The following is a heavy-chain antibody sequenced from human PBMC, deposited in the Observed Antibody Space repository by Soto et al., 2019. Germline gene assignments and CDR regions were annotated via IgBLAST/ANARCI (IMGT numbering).Heavy chain of an antibody. CDR1: GFTFDDYA. V-gene: IGHV3-9*01. CDR2: ISWNSGSI. CDR3: AKEVVGYCSGGSCYNYGMDV. Sequence: PGGSLRLSCAASGFTFDDYAMHWVRQAPGKGLEWVSGISWNSGSIGYADSVKGRFTISRDNAKNSLYLQMNSLRAEDTALYYCAKEVVGYCSGGSCYNYGMDVWGQGTTVTVSS. D-gene: IGHD2-15*01. J-gene: IGHJ6*02.